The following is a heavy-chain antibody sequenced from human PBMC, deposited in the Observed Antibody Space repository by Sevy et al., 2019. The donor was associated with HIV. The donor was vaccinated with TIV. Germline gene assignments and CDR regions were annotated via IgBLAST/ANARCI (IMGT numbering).Heavy chain of an antibody. CDR2: IWFDGSNT. D-gene: IGHD1-1*01. J-gene: IGHJ4*02. Sequence: GGSLRLSCAASGFTFSSYGMHWVRQAPGKGLEWVAVIWFDGSNTFYADSVKGRLTISRDIAEKTLHLQMNSLSAEDTAVYYCARDLESYNYGAYGPSFMPAYWGQGTVVTVSS. CDR1: GFTFSSYG. CDR3: ARDLESYNYGAYGPSFMPAY. V-gene: IGHV3-33*01.